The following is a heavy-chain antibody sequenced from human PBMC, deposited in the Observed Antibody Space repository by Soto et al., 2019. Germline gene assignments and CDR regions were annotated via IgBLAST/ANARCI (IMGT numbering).Heavy chain of an antibody. Sequence: NPSETLSLTCTVSGGSVSSGSYYWSWIRQPPGKGLEWIGYIYYSGSTNYNPSLKSRVTISVDTSKNQFSLKLSSVTAADTAVYYCARMQLWPPAKAYYYYGMDVWGQGTTVTVSS. J-gene: IGHJ6*02. CDR3: ARMQLWPPAKAYYYYGMDV. CDR1: GGSVSSGSYY. D-gene: IGHD5-18*01. V-gene: IGHV4-61*01. CDR2: IYYSGST.